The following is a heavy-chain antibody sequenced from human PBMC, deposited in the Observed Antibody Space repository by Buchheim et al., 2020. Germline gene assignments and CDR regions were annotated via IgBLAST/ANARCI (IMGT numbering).Heavy chain of an antibody. D-gene: IGHD6-6*01. V-gene: IGHV3-7*01. CDR1: GFTFSSYW. CDR2: IKQDGSEK. Sequence: EVQLVESGGGLVQPGGSLRLSCAASGFTFSSYWMSWVRQAPGKGLEWVANIKQDGSEKYYVDSVKGRFPISRDNAKNSLYLQMNSLRAEDTAVYYCARGCIAARLVCWFDPWGQGTL. J-gene: IGHJ5*02. CDR3: ARGCIAARLVCWFDP.